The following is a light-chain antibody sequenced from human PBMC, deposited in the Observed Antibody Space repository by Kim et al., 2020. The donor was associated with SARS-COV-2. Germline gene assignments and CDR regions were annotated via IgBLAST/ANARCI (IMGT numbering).Light chain of an antibody. CDR3: SSYAGSPYV. CDR1: SSDVGRYKD. Sequence: QSVLTQPPSASGSPGQSVTISCTGTSSDVGRYKDVSWYQQHPGKPPKLMLYEVNKRPSGVPDRFSGSKSGNTASLTVSGLQAEDEADYYCSSYAGSPYVFGAGTKVTVL. CDR2: EVN. J-gene: IGLJ1*01. V-gene: IGLV2-8*01.